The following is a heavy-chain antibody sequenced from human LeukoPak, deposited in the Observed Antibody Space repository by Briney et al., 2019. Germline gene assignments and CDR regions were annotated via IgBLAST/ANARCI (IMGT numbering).Heavy chain of an antibody. CDR3: ARGGRSYPRAYFDY. CDR2: INHSGST. D-gene: IGHD1-26*01. V-gene: IGHV4-34*01. J-gene: IGHJ4*02. Sequence: PSETLSLNCAVYGGSFSGYYWSWIRQPPGKGLEWIGEINHSGSTNYSPSLKSRVTISVDTSKNQFSLKLSSVTAADTAVYYCARGGRSYPRAYFDYWGQGTLVTVSS. CDR1: GGSFSGYY.